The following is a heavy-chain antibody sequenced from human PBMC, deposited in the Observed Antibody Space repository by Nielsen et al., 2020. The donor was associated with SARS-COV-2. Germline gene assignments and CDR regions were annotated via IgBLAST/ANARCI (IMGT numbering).Heavy chain of an antibody. Sequence: RQAPGKGLEWIGEINHSGSTNYNPSLKSRGTISVDTSKNQFSLKLSSVTAADTAVYYCARGVSPGHSSNWYISGDWFDPWGQGTLVTVSS. CDR3: ARGVSPGHSSNWYISGDWFDP. V-gene: IGHV4-34*01. CDR2: INHSGST. J-gene: IGHJ5*02. D-gene: IGHD6-13*01.